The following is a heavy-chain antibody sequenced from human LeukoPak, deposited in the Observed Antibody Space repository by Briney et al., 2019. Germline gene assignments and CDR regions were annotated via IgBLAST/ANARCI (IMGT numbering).Heavy chain of an antibody. D-gene: IGHD3-22*01. V-gene: IGHV1-18*01. CDR3: ARPTNPYDSSGSLGY. Sequence: ASVKVSCKASGYKFINYGISWVRQAPGQGLEWMGWISGYNGNTNYAEKFQGRVTMTTDTSTSTAYMELRSLTSDDTAIYYCARPTNPYDSSGSLGYWGQGTLVTVSS. CDR1: GYKFINYG. CDR2: ISGYNGNT. J-gene: IGHJ4*02.